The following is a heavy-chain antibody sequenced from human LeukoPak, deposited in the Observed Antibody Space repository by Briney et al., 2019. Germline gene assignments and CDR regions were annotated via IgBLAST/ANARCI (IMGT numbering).Heavy chain of an antibody. CDR3: ASDPTVVPAAPFDY. CDR1: GGTFSSYA. Sequence: SVKVSFKASGGTFSSYAISWVRQAPGQGLEWMGRIIPILGIANYAQKFQGRVTITADKSTSTAYMELSSLRSEDTAVYYCASDPTVVPAAPFDYWGQGTLVTVSS. D-gene: IGHD2-2*01. J-gene: IGHJ4*02. V-gene: IGHV1-69*04. CDR2: IIPILGIA.